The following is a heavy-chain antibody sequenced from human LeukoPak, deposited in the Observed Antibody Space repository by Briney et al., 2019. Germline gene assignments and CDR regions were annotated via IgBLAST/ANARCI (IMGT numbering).Heavy chain of an antibody. CDR2: NSSSDGGT. CDR1: GFTFGSAA. CDR3: ARDRGSGAFDN. V-gene: IGHV3-23*01. D-gene: IGHD2-8*02. Sequence: GGSLRLSCVASGFTFGSAAMTGVLQAPGEGLEWGFGNSSSDGGTYYADSVKGRVTISRDNSKNTLYLQRNSLRVEDTAIYYCARDRGSGAFDNWSQGSLVTVSS. J-gene: IGHJ4*01.